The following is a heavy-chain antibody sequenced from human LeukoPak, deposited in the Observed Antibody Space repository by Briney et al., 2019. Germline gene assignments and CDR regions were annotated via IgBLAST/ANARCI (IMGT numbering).Heavy chain of an antibody. Sequence: PSESLFLTCAVYGGSFSGYYWSWIRQPPGKGLEWIGEINHSGSTNYNPSLKSRVTISVDTSKNQFSLKLSSVTAADTAVYYCARELVDYDFWSGYYPKYYFDYWGQGTLVTVSS. CDR3: ARELVDYDFWSGYYPKYYFDY. CDR2: INHSGST. D-gene: IGHD3-3*01. J-gene: IGHJ4*02. CDR1: GGSFSGYY. V-gene: IGHV4-34*01.